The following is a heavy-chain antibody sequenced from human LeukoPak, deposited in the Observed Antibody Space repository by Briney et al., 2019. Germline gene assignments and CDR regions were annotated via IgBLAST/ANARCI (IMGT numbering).Heavy chain of an antibody. Sequence: PSETLSLTCAVSGGSFSGYYWSWVRHPPGKGLEWIGEINLSGRTNNYSSLKLQVTISVDTSKNQLSLKLGSVRATATAVYYCARVPKLLNHNCFDHWGQGTLVTVSS. J-gene: IGHJ5*02. D-gene: IGHD1-14*01. V-gene: IGHV4-34*01. CDR3: ARVPKLLNHNCFDH. CDR1: GGSFSGYY. CDR2: INLSGRT.